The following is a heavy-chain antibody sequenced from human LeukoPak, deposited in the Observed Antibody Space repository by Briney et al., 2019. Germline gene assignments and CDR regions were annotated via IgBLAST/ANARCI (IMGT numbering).Heavy chain of an antibody. D-gene: IGHD1-26*01. J-gene: IGHJ5*02. Sequence: ASVKVSCKASGYTFTGYYIHWVRQAPGQGLEWVGWINPNSGDTNSAQMFKGRVTMTRDTSISTAYLELSRLRSDDTAMYYCAIWGRGGATPFDPWGQGTLVTVSS. V-gene: IGHV1-2*02. CDR1: GYTFTGYY. CDR3: AIWGRGGATPFDP. CDR2: INPNSGDT.